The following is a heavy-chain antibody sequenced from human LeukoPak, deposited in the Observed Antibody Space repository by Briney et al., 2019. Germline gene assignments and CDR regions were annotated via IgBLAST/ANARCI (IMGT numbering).Heavy chain of an antibody. CDR1: GGFISSGGYY. Sequence: PSETLSLTCTVSGGFISSGGYYWSWIRQHPGKGLEWIGYIYYSGSTYYNPSLKSRVTISVDTSKNQFSLKLSSVTAADTAVYYCARLAHYDFWSGYSDYWGQGTLVTVSS. CDR2: IYYSGST. V-gene: IGHV4-31*03. CDR3: ARLAHYDFWSGYSDY. J-gene: IGHJ4*02. D-gene: IGHD3-3*01.